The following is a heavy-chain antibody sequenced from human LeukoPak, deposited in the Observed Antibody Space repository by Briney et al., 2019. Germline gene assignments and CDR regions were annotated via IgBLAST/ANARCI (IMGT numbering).Heavy chain of an antibody. CDR2: INHSGST. CDR3: ARIYGDCTFDL. J-gene: IGHJ2*01. D-gene: IGHD4-17*01. CDR1: GGSFSGYY. Sequence: SETLSLTCAVYGGSFSGYYWSWIRQPPGKGLEWIGEINHSGSTNYNPSLKSRVTISVDTSKNQFSLKLSSATAADTAVYYCARIYGDCTFDLWGRGTLVTVSS. V-gene: IGHV4-34*01.